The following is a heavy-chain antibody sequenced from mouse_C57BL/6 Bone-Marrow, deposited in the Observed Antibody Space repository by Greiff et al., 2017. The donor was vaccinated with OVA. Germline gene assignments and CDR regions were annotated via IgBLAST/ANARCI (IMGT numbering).Heavy chain of an antibody. V-gene: IGHV1-15*01. CDR3: TRYDYYGSSPYYAMDY. Sequence: VQGVESGAELVRPGASVTLSCKASGYTFTDYEMHWVKQTPVHGLEWIGAIDPETGGTAYNQKFKGKAILTADKSSSTAYMELRSLTSEDSAVYYCTRYDYYGSSPYYAMDYWGQGTSVTVSS. CDR1: GYTFTDYE. CDR2: IDPETGGT. D-gene: IGHD1-1*01. J-gene: IGHJ4*01.